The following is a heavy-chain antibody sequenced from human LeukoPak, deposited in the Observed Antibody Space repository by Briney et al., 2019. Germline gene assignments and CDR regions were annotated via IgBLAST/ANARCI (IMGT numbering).Heavy chain of an antibody. Sequence: EGSLRLSCAASGFTFNSYEMNWVRQAPGKGLEWVSYIGTSDSSTYYVDSVKGRFTISRDNAKNSLYLQMNSLRAEDTAVYYCARYGDSSVYYSADAFDIWGQGTMVTVSS. CDR1: GFTFNSYE. D-gene: IGHD3-22*01. J-gene: IGHJ3*02. V-gene: IGHV3-48*03. CDR3: ARYGDSSVYYSADAFDI. CDR2: IGTSDSST.